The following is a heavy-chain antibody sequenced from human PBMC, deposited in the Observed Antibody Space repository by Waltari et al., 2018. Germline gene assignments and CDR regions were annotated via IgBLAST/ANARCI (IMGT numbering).Heavy chain of an antibody. J-gene: IGHJ4*02. CDR1: GFSLSNARVG. Sequence: QVTLKESGPVLVKPTETLTLTCTVSGFSLSNARVGVSWIYQPPGKALQWLAQILANDEKSYSRSLWGRLTISKDTSKSQVVLSMTNMDPEDTGTYYCARIEGDYGRYIFDFWGQGALVTVSS. CDR3: ARIEGDYGRYIFDF. V-gene: IGHV2-26*02. D-gene: IGHD4-17*01. CDR2: ILANDEK.